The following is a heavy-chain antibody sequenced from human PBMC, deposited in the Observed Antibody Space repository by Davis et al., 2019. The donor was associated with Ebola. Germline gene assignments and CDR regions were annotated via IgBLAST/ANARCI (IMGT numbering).Heavy chain of an antibody. CDR2: IYTGDSDT. CDR3: ASLRRTITGMDDAFDI. V-gene: IGHV5-51*01. J-gene: IGHJ3*02. CDR1: GNSFSSHW. Sequence: KVSCKDSGNSFSSHWIGWVRQMPGKGLEWMGIIYTGDSDTRYSPSFQGQVTISADKSISTAYLQWSSLKASDTAMYYCASLRRTITGMDDAFDIWGQGTMVTVSS. D-gene: IGHD1-20*01.